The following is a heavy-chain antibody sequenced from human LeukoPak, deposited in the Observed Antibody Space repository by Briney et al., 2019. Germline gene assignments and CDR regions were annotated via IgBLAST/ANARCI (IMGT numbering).Heavy chain of an antibody. V-gene: IGHV3-23*01. Sequence: GGYLRLYCAASGFTFSSYAMSWVRQAPGQGLEWVSAISGSGGSTYYADSVKGRFTISRDNSKNTLYLKMHSLRAEDTAVYYCAKDQGGYYYPDAFDIWGQGTMVTVSS. J-gene: IGHJ3*02. CDR1: GFTFSSYA. CDR3: AKDQGGYYYPDAFDI. D-gene: IGHD3-22*01. CDR2: ISGSGGST.